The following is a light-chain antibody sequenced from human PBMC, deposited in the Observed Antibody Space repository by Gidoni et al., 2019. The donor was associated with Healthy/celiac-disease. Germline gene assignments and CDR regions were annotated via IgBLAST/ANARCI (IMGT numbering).Light chain of an antibody. CDR2: GKN. CDR3: NTRDSSGNHPV. V-gene: IGLV3-19*01. J-gene: IGLJ2*01. Sequence: SSELTQDPAVSVSLGQTVRITCQGASLRSYYASWYQQKPGQAPVLVIYGKNNRPSGIPDRFSGSSSGNTASLTITGAQAEDEAAYYCNTRDSSGNHPVFGGGTKLTVL. CDR1: SLRSYY.